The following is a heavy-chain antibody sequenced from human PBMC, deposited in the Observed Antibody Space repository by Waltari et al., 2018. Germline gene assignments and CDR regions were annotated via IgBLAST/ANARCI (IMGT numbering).Heavy chain of an antibody. D-gene: IGHD6-13*01. CDR3: VIGAQHVSNWYASEYFQH. Sequence: EVQLVESGGGLVPPGGSLRLSCAASGFPFSSYWMHLVRQAPGKGLVWVSDINTDGSTTNYADSVKGRFTISRDNAKNTLYLQMDSLRAEETAVYYCVIGAQHVSNWYASEYFQHWGQGTLVTVSS. CDR1: GFPFSSYW. J-gene: IGHJ1*01. CDR2: INTDGSTT. V-gene: IGHV3-74*01.